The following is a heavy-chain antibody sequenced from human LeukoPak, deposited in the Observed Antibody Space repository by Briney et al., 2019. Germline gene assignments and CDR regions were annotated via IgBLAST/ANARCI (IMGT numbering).Heavy chain of an antibody. CDR3: ARGIAAAGGTWFDP. J-gene: IGHJ5*02. CDR1: GGTFSSYA. D-gene: IGHD6-13*01. V-gene: IGHV1-18*01. Sequence: ASVKVSCKASGGTFSSYAISWVRQAPGQGLEWMGWISAYNGNTNYAQKLQGRVTMTTDTSTSTAYMELRSLRSDDTAVYYCARGIAAAGGTWFDPWGQGTLVTVSS. CDR2: ISAYNGNT.